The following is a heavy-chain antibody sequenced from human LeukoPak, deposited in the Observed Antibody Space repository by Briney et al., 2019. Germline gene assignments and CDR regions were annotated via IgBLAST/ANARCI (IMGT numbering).Heavy chain of an antibody. CDR3: AGTVIQLCNSVI. D-gene: IGHD5-18*01. CDR2: INHSGST. V-gene: IGHV4-34*01. CDR1: GGSFSGYY. Sequence: SETLSLTCAVYGGSFSGYYWSWIRQPPGKGLEWIGEINHSGSTNYNPSLKSRVTISVDTSKNQFSLKLSSVTAADTAVYYCAGTVIQLCNSVIWGQGTLVTVSS. J-gene: IGHJ4*02.